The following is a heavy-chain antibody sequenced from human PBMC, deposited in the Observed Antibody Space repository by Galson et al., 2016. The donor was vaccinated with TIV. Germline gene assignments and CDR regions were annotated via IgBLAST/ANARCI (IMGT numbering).Heavy chain of an antibody. CDR3: ARHFRYSDSSGYRYFGS. CDR1: GYRFSSYW. V-gene: IGHV5-51*01. Sequence: QSGAEVKKPGESLKISCKGSGYRFSSYWIGWVRQRPGKGLEWLGIIFPDDSGTRYSPSLEGQVTFSADKSIRTAYLQWSSLKASDTAIYYCARHFRYSDSSGYRYFGSWSQGTTVIVPA. J-gene: IGHJ4*02. D-gene: IGHD3-22*01. CDR2: IFPDDSGT.